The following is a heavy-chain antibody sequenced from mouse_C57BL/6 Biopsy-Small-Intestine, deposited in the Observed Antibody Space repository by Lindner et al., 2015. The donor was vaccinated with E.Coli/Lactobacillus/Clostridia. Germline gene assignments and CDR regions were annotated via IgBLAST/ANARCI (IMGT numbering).Heavy chain of an antibody. CDR1: GYTFTIYY. D-gene: IGHD1-1*02. V-gene: IGHV1-53*01. Sequence: SVKVSCKASGYTFTIYYMHWVRQAPGQGLEWMGIINPRGGSTSYAQKFQGRVTMTSDTSTSTVYMELSSLRSEDTAVYYCARDFGGTPFDYWGQGTLVTVSS. J-gene: IGHJ4*01. CDR2: INPRGGST. CDR3: ARDFGGTPFDY.